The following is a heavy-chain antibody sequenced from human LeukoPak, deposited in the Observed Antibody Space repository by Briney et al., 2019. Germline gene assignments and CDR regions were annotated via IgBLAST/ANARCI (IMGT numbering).Heavy chain of an antibody. CDR3: ARDDYGDYVGGFNNWFDP. CDR1: GYTFTSCY. V-gene: IGHV1-46*01. Sequence: ASVKVSCKASGYTFTSCYMHWVRQAPGQGLEWMGIINPSGGSTSYAQKFQGRVTMTRDTSTSTVYMELSSLRSEDTAVYYCARDDYGDYVGGFNNWFDPWGQGTLVTVSS. J-gene: IGHJ5*02. CDR2: INPSGGST. D-gene: IGHD4-17*01.